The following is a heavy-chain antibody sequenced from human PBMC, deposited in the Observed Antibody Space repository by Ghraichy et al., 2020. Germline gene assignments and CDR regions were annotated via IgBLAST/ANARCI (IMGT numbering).Heavy chain of an antibody. CDR2: INPNSGDT. CDR1: GYTFSGYY. D-gene: IGHD3-9*01. Sequence: ASVKVSCKASGYTFSGYYTHWVRQAPGQGLEWMGWINPNSGDTRYAQKFEGWVTLTRDTSINTAYMELSRLTSDDTAVYYCARGLTGYSHIYYYYGLDVWGQGTTVTVSS. V-gene: IGHV1-2*04. J-gene: IGHJ6*02. CDR3: ARGLTGYSHIYYYYGLDV.